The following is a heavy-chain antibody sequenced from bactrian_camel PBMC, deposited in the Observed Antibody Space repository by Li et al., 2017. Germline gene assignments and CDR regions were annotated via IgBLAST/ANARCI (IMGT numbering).Heavy chain of an antibody. CDR1: GALYSSSC. CDR2: IDSAGST. Sequence: HVQLVESGGGSVQAGGSLSLFCKASGALYSSSCMAWFRQAPGKEREVVAAIDSAGSTSYADSVKGRFTISQDNAKNIIYLQMSSLTPDDTAMYYCAAGTRIIVGDYCDGITTWGQGTQVTVS. D-gene: IGHD3*01. J-gene: IGHJ6*01. CDR3: AAGTRIIVGDYCDGITT. V-gene: IGHV3S53*01.